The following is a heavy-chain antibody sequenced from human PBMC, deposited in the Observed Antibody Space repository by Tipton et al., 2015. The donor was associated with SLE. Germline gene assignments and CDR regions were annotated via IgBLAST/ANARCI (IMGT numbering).Heavy chain of an antibody. V-gene: IGHV4-34*01. J-gene: IGHJ5*02. D-gene: IGHD3-3*01. Sequence: TLSLTCAVYGGSFSGYYWSWIRQPPGKGLEWIGEINHSGSTNYNPSLKSRVTISVDTSKNQFSLKLSSVTAADTAVYYCARADRITIFGIGWFDPWGQGTLVTVSS. CDR2: INHSGST. CDR1: GGSFSGYY. CDR3: ARADRITIFGIGWFDP.